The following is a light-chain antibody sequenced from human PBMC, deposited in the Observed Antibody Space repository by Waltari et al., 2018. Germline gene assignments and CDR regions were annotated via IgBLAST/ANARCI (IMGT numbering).Light chain of an antibody. V-gene: IGLV3-25*03. CDR2: KDS. J-gene: IGLJ2*01. Sequence: SSGLPQPPSMSVSPGLTARIPCPGYASSQPLVHWSQQTPAQAPVMVIFKDSERPSEIPERFSGSTSGTTGTLTISGVQAEDEADYYCQSADTTDYVLFGGGTSLTVL. CDR3: QSADTTDYVL. CDR1: ASSQPL.